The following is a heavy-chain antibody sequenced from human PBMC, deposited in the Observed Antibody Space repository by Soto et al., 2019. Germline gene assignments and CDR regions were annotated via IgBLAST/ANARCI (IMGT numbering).Heavy chain of an antibody. CDR1: GGTFSSYA. J-gene: IGHJ6*02. CDR3: ARPYCSGGSCYDRVYYYYYGMDV. CDR2: IIPIFGTA. D-gene: IGHD2-15*01. V-gene: IGHV1-69*13. Sequence: SVKVSCKASGGTFSSYAISWVRHAPGQGLEWMGGIIPIFGTANYAQKFQGRVTITADESTSTAYMELSSLRSEDTAVYYCARPYCSGGSCYDRVYYYYYGMDVWGQGTTVTVSS.